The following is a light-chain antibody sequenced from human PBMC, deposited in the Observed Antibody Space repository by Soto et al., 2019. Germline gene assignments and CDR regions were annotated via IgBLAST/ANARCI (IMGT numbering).Light chain of an antibody. CDR1: NSDVGGYNY. CDR2: DVS. J-gene: IGLJ2*01. Sequence: QSVLTQPASVSGSPGQSITISCTGTNSDVGGYNYVSWYQQHPGKAPKLMIYDVSNRPSGVSNRFSGSKSGNTASLTISGLQAEDEADYYCSSYTRSSTLYVVFGGGTKLTVL. V-gene: IGLV2-14*01. CDR3: SSYTRSSTLYVV.